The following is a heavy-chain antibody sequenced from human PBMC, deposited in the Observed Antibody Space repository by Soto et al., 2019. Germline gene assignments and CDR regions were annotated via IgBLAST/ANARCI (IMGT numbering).Heavy chain of an antibody. D-gene: IGHD3-3*01. V-gene: IGHV3-30*18. CDR3: AKDVLRFLEWFAFYGMDV. CDR1: GFTFSSYG. CDR2: ISYDGSNK. Sequence: PGGSLRLSCAASGFTFSSYGMHWVLQAPCKGLEWVAVISYDGSNKYYADSVKGRFTISRDNSKNTLYLQMNSLRAEDTAVYYCAKDVLRFLEWFAFYGMDVWGQGTTVTVSS. J-gene: IGHJ6*02.